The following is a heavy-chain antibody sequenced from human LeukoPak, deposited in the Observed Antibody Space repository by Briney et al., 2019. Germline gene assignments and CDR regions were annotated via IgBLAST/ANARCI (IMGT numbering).Heavy chain of an antibody. Sequence: PSGTLSLTCAVSGGSISSRIWWSWVRQPPGKGLEWIGEIYHSGSTNYNPSLKSRVTISVDTSKNQFSLKLSSVTAADTAVYYCARPRGVLWFGPFDYWGQGTLVTVSS. CDR3: ARPRGVLWFGPFDY. CDR1: GGSISSRIW. V-gene: IGHV4-4*02. J-gene: IGHJ4*02. D-gene: IGHD3-10*01. CDR2: IYHSGST.